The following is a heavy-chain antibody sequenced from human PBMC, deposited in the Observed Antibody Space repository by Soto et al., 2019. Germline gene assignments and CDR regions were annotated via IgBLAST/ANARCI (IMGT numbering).Heavy chain of an antibody. CDR3: ARGVDYFYQYMDV. J-gene: IGHJ6*03. Sequence: QVQLMQSGAEVKKPGASVKVSCNASGYPFTIYSISWVRQAPGQGLEWMGWISTYNGNTNYAQKFQGRLTMTTDTSTSTAYMEVRSLSSDDTAVFFCARGVDYFYQYMDVWGKGTTVTVSS. CDR1: GYPFTIYS. V-gene: IGHV1-18*01. CDR2: ISTYNGNT.